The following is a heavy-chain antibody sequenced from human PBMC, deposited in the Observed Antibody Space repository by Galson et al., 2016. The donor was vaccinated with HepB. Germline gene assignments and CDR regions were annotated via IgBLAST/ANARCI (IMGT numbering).Heavy chain of an antibody. Sequence: SLRLSCAASGFTFSSYWMHWVRQAPGKGLMWVSHINIDGKTTNYADSVKGRFTISRDNAKSTVFLEMNSLSAENTAVYYCVRSGGWPDFWGQGTLVTVSS. CDR1: GFTFSSYW. CDR2: INIDGKTT. J-gene: IGHJ4*02. D-gene: IGHD6-19*01. V-gene: IGHV3-74*01. CDR3: VRSGGWPDF.